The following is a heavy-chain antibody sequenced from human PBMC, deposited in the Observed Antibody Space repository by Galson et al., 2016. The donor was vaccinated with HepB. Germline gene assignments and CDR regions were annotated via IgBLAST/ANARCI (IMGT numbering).Heavy chain of an antibody. J-gene: IGHJ4*02. CDR2: IKEDGSEK. CDR3: ARGSGVLIDY. CDR1: GFTLGGYW. D-gene: IGHD3-10*01. Sequence: SLRLSCAASGFTLGGYWMNWVRQAPGKGLEWVAIIKEDGSEKYYVDSVRGRFTSSRDNAKNSLSLQMNSLRAEDTAVYYCARGSGVLIDYWGQGTPVTVSS. V-gene: IGHV3-7*03.